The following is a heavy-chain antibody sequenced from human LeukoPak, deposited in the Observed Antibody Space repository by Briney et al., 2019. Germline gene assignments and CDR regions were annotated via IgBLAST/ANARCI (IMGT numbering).Heavy chain of an antibody. Sequence: GASEKVSCKASGYTFTSYDINWVRQATGQGLEWMGWMNPNSGNTGYAQKFQGGVTMTRNTSISTAYMELSSLRSEDTAVYYCARLQLVHYYYYMDVWGKGTTVTVSS. D-gene: IGHD6-6*01. J-gene: IGHJ6*03. CDR3: ARLQLVHYYYYMDV. CDR1: GYTFTSYD. V-gene: IGHV1-8*01. CDR2: MNPNSGNT.